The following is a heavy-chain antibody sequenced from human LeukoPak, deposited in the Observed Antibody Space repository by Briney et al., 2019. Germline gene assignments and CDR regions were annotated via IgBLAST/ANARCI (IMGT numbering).Heavy chain of an antibody. D-gene: IGHD1-26*01. J-gene: IGHJ5*02. V-gene: IGHV3-9*01. CDR3: AKEGYSGSYYGWFDP. CDR1: GFTFDDYA. Sequence: PGRSLRLSCAASGFTFDDYAMHWVRQAPGKGLEWVSGISWNSGSIGYADSVKGRFTISRDNAKNSLYLQMNSLRAEDTALYYCAKEGYSGSYYGWFDPWGQGTLVTVSS. CDR2: ISWNSGSI.